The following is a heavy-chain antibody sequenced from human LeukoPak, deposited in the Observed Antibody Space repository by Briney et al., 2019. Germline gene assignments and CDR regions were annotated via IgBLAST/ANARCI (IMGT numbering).Heavy chain of an antibody. CDR2: INPNSGGT. CDR1: GYTFTGYY. J-gene: IGHJ6*03. CDR3: ARAERSLQLWTFYYYYYYYMDV. Sequence: ASVKVSCKASGYTFTGYYMHWVRQAPGQGLEWMGWINPNSGGTNYAQKFQGRVTMTRDTSISTAYMELSRLRSDDTAVYYCARAERSLQLWTFYYYYYYYMDVWGKGTTVTVSS. V-gene: IGHV1-2*02. D-gene: IGHD5-18*01.